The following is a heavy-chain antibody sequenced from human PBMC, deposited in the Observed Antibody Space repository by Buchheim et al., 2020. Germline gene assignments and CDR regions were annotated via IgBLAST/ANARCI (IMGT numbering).Heavy chain of an antibody. D-gene: IGHD3-22*01. Sequence: QVQLQESGPGLVKPSGTLSLTCAVSGGSISSSNWWTWVRQPPGKGLEWIGKIYHSGRPHYNPSLKSRVTISVDKSKNQFSLKLSSVTAADTAVYYCARGAIYDSSGYPLWYFDYWGQGTL. CDR2: IYHSGRP. CDR1: GGSISSSNW. J-gene: IGHJ4*02. V-gene: IGHV4-4*02. CDR3: ARGAIYDSSGYPLWYFDY.